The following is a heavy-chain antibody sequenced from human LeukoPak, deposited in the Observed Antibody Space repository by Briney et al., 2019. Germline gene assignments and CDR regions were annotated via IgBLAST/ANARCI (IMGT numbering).Heavy chain of an antibody. J-gene: IGHJ4*02. CDR3: ARYYYDSSGYFLFDY. CDR2: ISASGST. V-gene: IGHV4-4*07. D-gene: IGHD3-22*01. Sequence: SETLSLTCTVSTGSVSGCYWSWIRQPAGRGLEWIGRISASGSTNYNPSLKSRVTISVDTSKNQFSLKLSSVTAADTAVYYCARYYYDSSGYFLFDYWGQGTLVTVSS. CDR1: TGSVSGCY.